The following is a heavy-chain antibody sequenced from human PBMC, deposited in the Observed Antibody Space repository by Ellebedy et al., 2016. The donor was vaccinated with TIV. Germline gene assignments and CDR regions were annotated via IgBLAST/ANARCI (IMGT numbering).Heavy chain of an antibody. CDR1: GSPISSYY. J-gene: IGHJ6*02. D-gene: IGHD2-21*02. CDR3: ARDLGGGDSGYGMDV. CDR2: IYYSGST. V-gene: IGHV4-59*01. Sequence: SETLSLTXTVSGSPISSYYWSWIRQPPGKGLEWIGYIYYSGSTNYNPSLKSRVTISVDTSKNQFSLKLSSVTAADTAVYYCARDLGGGDSGYGMDVWGQGTTVTVSS.